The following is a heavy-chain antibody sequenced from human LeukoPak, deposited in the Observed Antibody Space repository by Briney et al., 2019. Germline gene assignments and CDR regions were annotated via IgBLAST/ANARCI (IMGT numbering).Heavy chain of an antibody. V-gene: IGHV3-53*01. Sequence: GGSLRLSCAASGFAVSSNYMSWVRQAPGKGLEWVSVIYSGGSTYYADSVKGRFTISRDNSKNTLYLQMNSLRAEDTAVYYCARGRGGLYGMDVWGQGTTVTVSS. CDR3: ARGRGGLYGMDV. D-gene: IGHD3-16*01. CDR2: IYSGGST. J-gene: IGHJ6*02. CDR1: GFAVSSNY.